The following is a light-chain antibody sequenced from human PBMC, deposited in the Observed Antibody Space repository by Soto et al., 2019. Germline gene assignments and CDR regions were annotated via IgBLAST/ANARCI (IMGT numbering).Light chain of an antibody. Sequence: EVVLAQSPGTLSLSPGERATLSCRASQSVTNNYLAWFQQKLGQAPRLLIYGASTRAIGIPDRFIGSGSGTDFTLTISTLEHEDFAVYYCHQDGISPWTFGQGTRVDIK. CDR3: HQDGISPWT. CDR2: GAS. J-gene: IGKJ1*01. CDR1: QSVTNNY. V-gene: IGKV3-20*01.